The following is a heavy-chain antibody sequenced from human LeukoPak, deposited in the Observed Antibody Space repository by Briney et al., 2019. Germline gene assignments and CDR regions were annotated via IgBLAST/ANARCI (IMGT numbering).Heavy chain of an antibody. CDR1: GYTFTGYY. J-gene: IGHJ3*02. Sequence: ASVKVSCKASGYTFTGYYIHWVRQAPGQGLEWMGWINPNSGGTNYAQKFQGRVTMTRDTSISTAYMELSRLRSDDTAVYYCARDLNYYDSSGYLGAFDIWGQGTMVTVSS. CDR3: ARDLNYYDSSGYLGAFDI. CDR2: INPNSGGT. V-gene: IGHV1-2*02. D-gene: IGHD3-22*01.